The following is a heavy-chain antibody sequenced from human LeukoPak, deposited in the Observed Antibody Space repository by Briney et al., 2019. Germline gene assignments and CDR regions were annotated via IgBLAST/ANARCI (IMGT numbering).Heavy chain of an antibody. J-gene: IGHJ5*02. Sequence: SETLSFTCAVYGGSFSGYYWSWIRQHPGKGLEWIGYIYYSGSTYYNPSLKSRVTISVDTSKNQFSLKLSSVTAADTAVYYCARVLWSGSSTSCYLFDPWGQGTLVTVSS. V-gene: IGHV4-31*11. D-gene: IGHD2-2*01. CDR3: ARVLWSGSSTSCYLFDP. CDR2: IYYSGST. CDR1: GGSFSGYY.